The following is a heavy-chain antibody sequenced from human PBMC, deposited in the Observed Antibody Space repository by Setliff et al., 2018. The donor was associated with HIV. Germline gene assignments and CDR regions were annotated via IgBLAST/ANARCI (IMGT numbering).Heavy chain of an antibody. CDR3: ASWAGTTPATTFFGSIDY. Sequence: PGGSLRLSCAPSGFRFSDYTMTWVRQAPGKGLEWVSSISSSGGTTYFADTVKGRFTISRDNSKNTLYLQMDSLRAEDTAIYYCASWAGTTPATTFFGSIDYWGQGTLVTVSS. D-gene: IGHD4-17*01. CDR2: ISSSGGTT. CDR1: GFRFSDYT. V-gene: IGHV3-23*01. J-gene: IGHJ4*02.